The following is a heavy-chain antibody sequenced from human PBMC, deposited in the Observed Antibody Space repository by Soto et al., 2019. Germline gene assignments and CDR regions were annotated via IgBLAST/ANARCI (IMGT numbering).Heavy chain of an antibody. CDR2: ISNTGATT. J-gene: IGHJ4*02. V-gene: IGHV3-23*01. Sequence: VQLLESGGGLMQPGGSLRLSCSTSGFSITKHAMNWVRQAPGKGLEWVSTISNTGATTYYAASVKGRFTVSRDNSNNRVFLQMKSLRAEDTAVYYCAKRGGYSYGCLDLWGQGTLVTVSS. CDR3: AKRGGYSYGCLDL. CDR1: GFSITKHA. D-gene: IGHD5-18*01.